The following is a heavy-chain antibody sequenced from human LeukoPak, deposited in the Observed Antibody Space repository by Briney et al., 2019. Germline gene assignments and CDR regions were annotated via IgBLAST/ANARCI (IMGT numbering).Heavy chain of an antibody. Sequence: ATVKVSCKASGGTFSSYAISWVRQALGQGLEWMGGIIPIFGTANYAQKFQGRVTITADESTSTAYMELGSLRSEDTAVYYCARDLDYYGSGSYFRDYYYYGMDVWGQGTTVTVSS. CDR1: GGTFSSYA. V-gene: IGHV1-69*13. J-gene: IGHJ6*02. CDR3: ARDLDYYGSGSYFRDYYYYGMDV. D-gene: IGHD3-10*01. CDR2: IIPIFGTA.